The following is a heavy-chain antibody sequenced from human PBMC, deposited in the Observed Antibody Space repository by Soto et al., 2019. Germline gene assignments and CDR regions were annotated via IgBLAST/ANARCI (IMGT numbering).Heavy chain of an antibody. J-gene: IGHJ4*02. CDR1: GGSISSYY. Sequence: PSEHLSLTCTVPGGSISSYYWSWIRQPPGKGLEWIGYIYSSGSTNYNPSLKSRVTISVDTSKSQFSLKLSSVTAADTAVYDCARATEFDEWGQGTLVTVSS. CDR3: ARATEFDE. V-gene: IGHV4-59*01. CDR2: IYSSGST.